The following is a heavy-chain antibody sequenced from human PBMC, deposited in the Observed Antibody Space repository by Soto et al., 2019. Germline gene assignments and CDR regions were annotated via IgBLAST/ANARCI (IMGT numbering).Heavy chain of an antibody. CDR3: ARVGFMVRGVINY. D-gene: IGHD3-10*01. Sequence: EVQLVESGGGLVQPGGSLRLSCAASGFTVSSNYMSWVRQAPGKGLEWVSVIYSGGSTYYADSVKGRFTISRDNSKTTLYLQMNSLRAEDTAVYYCARVGFMVRGVINYWGQGTLVTVSS. CDR2: IYSGGST. J-gene: IGHJ4*02. V-gene: IGHV3-66*01. CDR1: GFTVSSNY.